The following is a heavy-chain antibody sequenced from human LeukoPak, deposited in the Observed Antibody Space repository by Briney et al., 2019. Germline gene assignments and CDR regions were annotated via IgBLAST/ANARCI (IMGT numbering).Heavy chain of an antibody. CDR2: IIPILGIA. J-gene: IGHJ4*02. CDR3: ARGTLGDILTGSYDC. D-gene: IGHD3-9*01. Sequence: ASVKVSCKASGGTFSSYAISWVRQAPGQGLEWMGRIIPILGIANYAQKFQGRVTITADKSTSTAYMELSSLRSEDTAVYYCARGTLGDILTGSYDCWGQGTLVTVSS. V-gene: IGHV1-69*04. CDR1: GGTFSSYA.